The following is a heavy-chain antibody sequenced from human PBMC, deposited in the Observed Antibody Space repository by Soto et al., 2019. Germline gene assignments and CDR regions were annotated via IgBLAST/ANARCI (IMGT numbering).Heavy chain of an antibody. V-gene: IGHV1-2*04. CDR3: AREGANYYDSSGYYPNWFDP. J-gene: IGHJ5*02. CDR1: GYTFTGYY. CDR2: INPNSGGT. D-gene: IGHD3-22*01. Sequence: ASVKVSCKASGYTFTGYYMHWVRQAPGQGLEWMGWINPNSGGTNYAQKFQGWVTMTRDTSISTAYMELSRLRSDDTAVYYCAREGANYYDSSGYYPNWFDPWGQGTLVT.